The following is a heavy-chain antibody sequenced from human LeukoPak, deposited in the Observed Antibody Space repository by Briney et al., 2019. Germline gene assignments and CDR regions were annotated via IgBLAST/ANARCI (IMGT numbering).Heavy chain of an antibody. D-gene: IGHD1-1*01. J-gene: IGHJ4*02. V-gene: IGHV3-66*01. Sequence: CVASTFTLNTQAMNWVRQVPGKGLEWVSVIYSGGSTYYADSVKGRFTISRDNAKNSLYLQLNSLRVEDTAVYYCKSGGAAPGSFDYWGQGTLVTVSP. CDR3: KSGGAAPGSFDY. CDR1: TFTLNTQA. CDR2: IYSGGST.